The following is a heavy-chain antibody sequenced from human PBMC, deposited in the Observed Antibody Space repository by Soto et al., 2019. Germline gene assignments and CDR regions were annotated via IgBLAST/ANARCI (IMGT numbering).Heavy chain of an antibody. CDR2: ITFSGNTV. J-gene: IGHJ6*02. CDR1: GFTFSDSY. Sequence: PGGSLRLSCAASGFTFSDSYMSWIRQAPGKGLEWISYITFSGNTVYYADSLKGRFTISRDNAKNSLYLQLNRLRDEDTAVYSCARVSWRQKYGMEGWGQGTTVTVSS. CDR3: ARVSWRQKYGMEG. V-gene: IGHV3-11*01.